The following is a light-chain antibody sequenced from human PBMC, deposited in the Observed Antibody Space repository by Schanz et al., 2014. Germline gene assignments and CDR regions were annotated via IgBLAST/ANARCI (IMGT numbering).Light chain of an antibody. CDR2: DAS. J-gene: IGKJ1*01. CDR1: QSVSSNY. Sequence: EIVLTQSPGTLSFSPGERAALSCRASQSVSSNYLAWYQQKPGQAPRLLIYDASSRATGIPDRFSGSGSGTDFTLTISRLEPEDFAVYYCHQYGSSPPTFGQGTKVEIK. CDR3: HQYGSSPPT. V-gene: IGKV3-20*01.